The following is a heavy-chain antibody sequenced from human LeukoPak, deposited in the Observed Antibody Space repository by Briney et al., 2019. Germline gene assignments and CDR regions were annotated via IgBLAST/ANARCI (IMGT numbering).Heavy chain of an antibody. CDR2: IKSKTDGGTT. J-gene: IGHJ4*02. CDR3: TTGYCSRTSCYYFDY. CDR1: GFTFSNAW. D-gene: IGHD2-2*01. V-gene: IGHV3-15*01. Sequence: PGGSLRLSCAASGFTFSNAWMSGFRQAPGKGLEGFGRIKSKTDGGTTDYAAPVKGRFTISRDDSKNTLYLQMNSLKTEDTAVCYYTTGYCSRTSCYYFDYWGQGTLVTVSS.